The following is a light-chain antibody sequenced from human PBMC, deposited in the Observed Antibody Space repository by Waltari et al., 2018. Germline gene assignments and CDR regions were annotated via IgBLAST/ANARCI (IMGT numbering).Light chain of an antibody. V-gene: IGLV2-23*01. Sequence: QSALTQPASVSGSPGQSITISCTGTSSDVGNYNLVSWYQQYPGKAPKVMIYDDNRRPSWVSDRFSGSKSGNTASLTISGVQAEDEADYYCCSYAGSYTWVFGGGTKLTVL. J-gene: IGLJ3*02. CDR2: DDN. CDR1: SSDVGNYNL. CDR3: CSYAGSYTWV.